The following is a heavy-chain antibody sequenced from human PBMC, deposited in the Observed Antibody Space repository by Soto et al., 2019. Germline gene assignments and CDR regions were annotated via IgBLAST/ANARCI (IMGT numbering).Heavy chain of an antibody. D-gene: IGHD2-8*01. V-gene: IGHV4-59*01. CDR1: GGSISSYF. CDR2: IYNSGSI. Sequence: SETLSLACTVSGGSISSYFWSWIRQPPGKGLECIGYIYNSGSINYNPSLKSRVTISVDTSKNQFSLKLSSVTAADTAVYYCARGLGFCTDGVCYPAFDSWGQGTLVTVSS. CDR3: ARGLGFCTDGVCYPAFDS. J-gene: IGHJ4*02.